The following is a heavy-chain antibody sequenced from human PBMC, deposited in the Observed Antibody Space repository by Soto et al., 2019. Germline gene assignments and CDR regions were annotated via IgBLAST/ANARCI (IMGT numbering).Heavy chain of an antibody. J-gene: IGHJ4*02. CDR3: ASVVVGATRQTGSDH. CDR2: VHSSGGT. CDR1: HGSITSGDYF. D-gene: IGHD2-15*01. Sequence: PSETLSLTCTVSHGSITSGDYFWAWIRQPPGKGLEFIGSVHSSGGTYYSPSLKSRASISIDKSRNQFSLKLTSVNAGDTAVYFCASVVVGATRQTGSDHWGQGTLVTVS. V-gene: IGHV4-39*01.